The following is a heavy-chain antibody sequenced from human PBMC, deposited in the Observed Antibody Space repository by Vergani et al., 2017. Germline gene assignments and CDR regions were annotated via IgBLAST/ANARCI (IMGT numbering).Heavy chain of an antibody. Sequence: EVQLLESGGGLVQPGGSLKLSCAASGFTFSGSAMHWVRQASGKGLEWVGRIRSKANSYATAYAASVKGRFTISRDESKNTAYLQMNSLRAEDTAVYYCARGSYGSGSYYGYYYYYMDVWGKGTTVTVSS. V-gene: IGHV3-73*01. D-gene: IGHD3-10*01. CDR3: ARGSYGSGSYYGYYYYYMDV. J-gene: IGHJ6*03. CDR2: IRSKANSYAT. CDR1: GFTFSGSA.